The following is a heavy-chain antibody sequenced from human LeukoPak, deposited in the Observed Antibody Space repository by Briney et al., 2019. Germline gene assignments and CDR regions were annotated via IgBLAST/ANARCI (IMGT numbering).Heavy chain of an antibody. D-gene: IGHD3-22*01. CDR2: IRHDGSYQ. CDR3: AKNRDSSDYPRDFDF. CDR1: GFTFSSYG. J-gene: IGHJ4*02. Sequence: GGSLRLSCSALGFTFSSYGMHWVRQTPGKGLEWVAFIRHDGSYQQYADSVKGRFTVSRDNSKDMVYLQMNSLRTEDTAVYYCAKNRDSSDYPRDFDFWGQGTLVTVCS. V-gene: IGHV3-30*02.